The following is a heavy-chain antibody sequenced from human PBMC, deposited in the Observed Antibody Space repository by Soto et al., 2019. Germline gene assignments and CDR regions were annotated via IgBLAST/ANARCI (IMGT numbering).Heavy chain of an antibody. CDR2: IYHSGST. J-gene: IGHJ4*02. CDR1: GGSISSGGYS. Sequence: SETLSLTCAVSGGSISSGGYSWSWIRQPPGKGLEWIGYIYHSGSTYYNSSLKSRVTISVDRSKNQFSLKLSSVTAADTAVYYCARGAAAAGTFDYGGQGPLVTVSS. V-gene: IGHV4-30-2*01. CDR3: ARGAAAAGTFDY. D-gene: IGHD6-13*01.